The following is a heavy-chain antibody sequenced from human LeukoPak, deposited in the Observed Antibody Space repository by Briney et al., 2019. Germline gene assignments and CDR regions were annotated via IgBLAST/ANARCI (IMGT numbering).Heavy chain of an antibody. CDR1: GGTFSSYA. D-gene: IGHD3-10*01. J-gene: IGHJ4*02. V-gene: IGHV1-69*13. Sequence: GASVKVSCKASGGTFSSYAISWVRQAPGQEREWMGGIIPIFGTANYAQKFQGRVTITADESTSTAYMELSSLRSEDTAVYYCARVRGSISDYFDYWGQGTLVTVSS. CDR2: IIPIFGTA. CDR3: ARVRGSISDYFDY.